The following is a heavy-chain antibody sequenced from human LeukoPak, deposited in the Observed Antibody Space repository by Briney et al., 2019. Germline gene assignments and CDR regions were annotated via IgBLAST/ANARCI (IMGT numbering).Heavy chain of an antibody. V-gene: IGHV3-66*01. CDR1: GXTVSSNY. J-gene: IGHJ4*02. CDR3: ATDFDSSLSFDY. D-gene: IGHD3-22*01. CDR2: IYSGGST. Sequence: GGSLRLSCAASGXTVSSNYMSWVRQAPGKGLEWVSVIYSGGSTYYADSVKGRFTISRDNSKNNLYLQLNSLRDEDTAVYYCATDFDSSLSFDYWGQGTLVTVSS.